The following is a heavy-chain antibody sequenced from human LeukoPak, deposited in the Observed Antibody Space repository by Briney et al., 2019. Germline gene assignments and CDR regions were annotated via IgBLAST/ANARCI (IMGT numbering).Heavy chain of an antibody. J-gene: IGHJ4*01. CDR3: ARGRYRYRDGYLDY. V-gene: IGHV4-34*01. CDR2: INYSGAT. CDR1: GGSFSGYY. D-gene: IGHD5-18*01. Sequence: SETLSLTCTVYGGSFSGYYWSWSRQPPGKGLNWIGRINYSGATNYNPSLMSRVTISVDASKNQFSLKLSSVTAADTAVYYCARGRYRYRDGYLDYWGHGTLVTVSS.